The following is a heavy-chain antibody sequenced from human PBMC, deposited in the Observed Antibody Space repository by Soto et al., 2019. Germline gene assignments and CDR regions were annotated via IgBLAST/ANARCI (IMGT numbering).Heavy chain of an antibody. Sequence: ASVKVSCKASGYTFTRYYMHWVRQAPGQGLEWMGIINPSGGSTSYAQKFQGRVTMTRDTSTSTVYMELSSLRSEDTAVYYFARVYDILTGYLATYYMDVWGKGTTVTVSS. J-gene: IGHJ6*03. CDR2: INPSGGST. D-gene: IGHD3-9*01. CDR1: GYTFTRYY. CDR3: ARVYDILTGYLATYYMDV. V-gene: IGHV1-46*03.